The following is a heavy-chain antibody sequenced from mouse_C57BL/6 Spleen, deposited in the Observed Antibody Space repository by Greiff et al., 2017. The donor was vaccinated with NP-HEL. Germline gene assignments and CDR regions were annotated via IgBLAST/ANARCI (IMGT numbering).Heavy chain of an antibody. CDR2: IDPSDSYT. D-gene: IGHD1-1*01. CDR3: ARFPTVVATRYFDV. V-gene: IGHV1-69*01. CDR1: GYTFTSYW. J-gene: IGHJ1*03. Sequence: QVQLQQPGAELVMPGASVKLSCKASGYTFTSYWMHWVKQRPGQGLEWIGEIDPSDSYTNYNQKFKGKSTLTVDKSSSTAYMQLSSLTSEDSAVYYCARFPTVVATRYFDVWGTGTTVTVSS.